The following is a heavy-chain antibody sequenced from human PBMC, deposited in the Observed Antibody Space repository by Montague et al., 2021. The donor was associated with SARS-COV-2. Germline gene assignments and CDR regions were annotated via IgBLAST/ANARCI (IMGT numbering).Heavy chain of an antibody. CDR1: AGSLSSRNNY. CDR2: VDSAGST. CDR3: ARDEYNRYWYKY. V-gene: IGHV4-39*07. Sequence: SETLSLTCTVSAGSLSSRNNYWGWIRQPPGMGLQWIGSVDSAGSTYYSPSLKSRVTISLDTSKNQFSLKLSSVTAADTAVYYCARDEYNRYWYKYWGQGALVTVSS. D-gene: IGHD2-8*02. J-gene: IGHJ4*02.